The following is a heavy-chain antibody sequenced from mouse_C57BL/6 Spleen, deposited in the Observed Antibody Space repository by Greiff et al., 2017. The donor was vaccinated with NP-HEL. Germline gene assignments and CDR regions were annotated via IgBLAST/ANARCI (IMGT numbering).Heavy chain of an antibody. D-gene: IGHD1-1*02. V-gene: IGHV1-76*01. Sequence: QVTLKESGAELVRPGASVKLSCKASGYTFTDYYINWVKQRPGQGLEWIARIYPGSGNTYYNEKFKGKATLTAEKSSSTAYMQLSSLTSEDSAVYFCASGGSYWYFDVWGTGTTVTVSS. J-gene: IGHJ1*03. CDR3: ASGGSYWYFDV. CDR1: GYTFTDYY. CDR2: IYPGSGNT.